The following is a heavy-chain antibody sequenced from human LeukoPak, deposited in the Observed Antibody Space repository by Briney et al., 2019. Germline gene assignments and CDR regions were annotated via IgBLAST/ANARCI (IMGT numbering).Heavy chain of an antibody. J-gene: IGHJ4*02. V-gene: IGHV4-59*01. D-gene: IGHD4-17*01. Sequence: PSETLSLTCTVSGGSTSSYYWSWIRQPPGKGPEWIGYIYYSGSTNYNPSLKSRVTISVDTSKNQFSLKLSSVTAVDTAVYYCAREDVNYGDYRIFDYWGQGTLVTVSS. CDR1: GGSTSSYY. CDR3: AREDVNYGDYRIFDY. CDR2: IYYSGST.